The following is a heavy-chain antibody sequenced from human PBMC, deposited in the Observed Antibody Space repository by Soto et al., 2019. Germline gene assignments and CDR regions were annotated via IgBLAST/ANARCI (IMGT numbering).Heavy chain of an antibody. CDR1: GFTFSSYA. Sequence: GGSLRLSCAASGFTFSSYAMSWVRQAPGKGLEWVSAISGSGGSTYYADSVKGRFTISRDNSKNRLYLQMNSLRAEDTAVYYCAKDERGLAVAGTSAAFDIWGQGTMVTVSS. J-gene: IGHJ3*02. D-gene: IGHD6-19*01. CDR3: AKDERGLAVAGTSAAFDI. V-gene: IGHV3-23*01. CDR2: ISGSGGST.